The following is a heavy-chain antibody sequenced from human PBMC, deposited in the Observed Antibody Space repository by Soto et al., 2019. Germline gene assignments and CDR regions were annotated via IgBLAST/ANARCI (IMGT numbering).Heavy chain of an antibody. CDR3: AKDSSAAFDY. V-gene: IGHV3-30*18. CDR1: GFTLRTSG. D-gene: IGHD6-25*01. J-gene: IGHJ4*02. CDR2: ISHDGSNQ. Sequence: QVQLVESGGGVVQPGGSLRLSCVASGFTLRTSGMHWVRQAPSKGLEWVAVISHDGSNQFYAESVKGGFTISRDNSKNMLYLQMNSLRADDSAVYFCAKDSSAAFDYWGQGTVVTVSS.